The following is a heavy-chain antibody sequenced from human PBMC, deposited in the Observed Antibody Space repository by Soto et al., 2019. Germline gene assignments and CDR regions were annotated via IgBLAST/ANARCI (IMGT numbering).Heavy chain of an antibody. V-gene: IGHV3-23*01. CDR2: ISGSGGST. J-gene: IGHJ4*02. D-gene: IGHD3-10*01. Sequence: SLRLSCAASGFTFSSYAMSWVRQAPGKGLEWVSAISGSGGSTYYADSVKGRFTISRDNSKNTLYLQMNSLRAEDTAVYYCAKTRGVSYYFDYWGQGTLVTVSS. CDR1: GFTFSSYA. CDR3: AKTRGVSYYFDY.